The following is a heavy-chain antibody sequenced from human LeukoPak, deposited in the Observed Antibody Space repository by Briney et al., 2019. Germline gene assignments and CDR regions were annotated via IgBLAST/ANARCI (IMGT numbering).Heavy chain of an antibody. CDR2: INTDGSIT. CDR3: ARDRGPRTGFMVREAYDY. CDR1: GFTFSSYA. V-gene: IGHV3-74*01. J-gene: IGHJ4*02. Sequence: GGSLRLSCAASGFTFSSYAMSWVRQAPGKGLVWVSRINTDGSITNYADSVKGRFSISRDNAKNTLYLQMSSLRAEDTAVYYCARDRGPRTGFMVREAYDYWGQGTLVTISS. D-gene: IGHD3-10*01.